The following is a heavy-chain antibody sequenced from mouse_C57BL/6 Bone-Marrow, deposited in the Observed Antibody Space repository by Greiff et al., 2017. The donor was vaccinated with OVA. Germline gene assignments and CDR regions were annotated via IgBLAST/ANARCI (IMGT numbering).Heavy chain of an antibody. V-gene: IGHV2-2*01. CDR1: GFSLTSYG. Sequence: QVQLQQSGPGLVQPSQSLSITCTVSGFSLTSYGVHWVRQSPGKGLEWLGVLWSGGSTDSNAAFISRLSIRQDNLLSPVFFKMNSLQADDTAIYYCARNWIWWGEGTTLTVSS. CDR2: LWSGGST. J-gene: IGHJ2*01. CDR3: ARNWIW.